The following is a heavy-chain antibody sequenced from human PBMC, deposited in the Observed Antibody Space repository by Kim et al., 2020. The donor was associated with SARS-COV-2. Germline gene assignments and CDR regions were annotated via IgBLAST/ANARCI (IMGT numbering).Heavy chain of an antibody. Sequence: ASVKVSCKASGYTFTTHWIHWVRQAPGQGLEWMAIITPRDNIARYAHNLQGRVTVTSDTSTRTVYMELTSLRSEDTAVYYCARYLDGGWTWDYCGPGTVVTVPS. CDR3: ARYLDGGWTWDY. J-gene: IGHJ4*02. D-gene: IGHD6-19*01. CDR1: GYTFTTHW. CDR2: ITPRDNIA. V-gene: IGHV1-46*04.